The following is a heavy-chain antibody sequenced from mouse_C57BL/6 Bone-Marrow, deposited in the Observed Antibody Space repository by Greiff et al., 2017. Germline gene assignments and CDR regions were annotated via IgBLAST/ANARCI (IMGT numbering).Heavy chain of an antibody. J-gene: IGHJ4*01. V-gene: IGHV14-4*01. D-gene: IGHD2-5*01. CDR1: GFNIKDDY. Sequence: EVQLQQSGAELVRPGASVKLSCTASGFNIKDDYMHWVKQRPEQGLEWIGWIDPENGDTEYASKFPGKATIPADPSSNTAYLQLSSLTSDDTAVYYCTTCPLYYSNYRYYAMDYWGQGTSVTVSS. CDR2: IDPENGDT. CDR3: TTCPLYYSNYRYYAMDY.